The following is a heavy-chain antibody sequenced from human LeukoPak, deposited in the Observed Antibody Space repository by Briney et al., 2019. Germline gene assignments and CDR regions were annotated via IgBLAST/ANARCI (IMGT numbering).Heavy chain of an antibody. Sequence: GSLRLSCAASEFSVGSIYMTWVRQAPGKGLEWVSLIYSGGSTYYADSVKGRFTISRDNSKNTLYLQMNSLRAEDTAVYYCARDRGASDAFDIWGQGTMVTVSS. J-gene: IGHJ3*02. CDR2: IYSGGST. D-gene: IGHD3-10*01. V-gene: IGHV3-66*01. CDR1: EFSVGSIY. CDR3: ARDRGASDAFDI.